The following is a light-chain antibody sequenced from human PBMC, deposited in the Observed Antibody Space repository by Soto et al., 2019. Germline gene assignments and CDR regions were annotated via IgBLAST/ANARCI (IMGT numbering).Light chain of an antibody. CDR1: QSVSSY. V-gene: IGKV3-20*01. CDR3: QQYGSSPSWT. CDR2: GAS. J-gene: IGKJ1*01. Sequence: EIVLSQSPATLSLSKGERATLSCRASQSVSSYLAWYQQKPGQAPRLVIYGASSRATGIPDRFSGSGSGTDFTLTISRLEPEDFAVYYCQQYGSSPSWTFGQVTKVDIK.